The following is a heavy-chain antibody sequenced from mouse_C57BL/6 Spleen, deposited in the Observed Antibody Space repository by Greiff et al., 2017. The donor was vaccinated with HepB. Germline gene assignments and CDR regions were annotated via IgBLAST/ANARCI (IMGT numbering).Heavy chain of an antibody. CDR1: GYTFTSYW. CDR3: ARQAREGTWDY. CDR2: IDPNSGGT. D-gene: IGHD3-2*02. V-gene: IGHV1-72*01. Sequence: VQLQQPGAELVKPGASVKLSCKASGYTFTSYWMHWVKQRPGRGLEWIGRIDPNSGGTKYNEKFKSKATLTVDKHSSTAYMQLSSLTSEDSAVYYCARQAREGTWDYWGQGTTLTVSS. J-gene: IGHJ2*01.